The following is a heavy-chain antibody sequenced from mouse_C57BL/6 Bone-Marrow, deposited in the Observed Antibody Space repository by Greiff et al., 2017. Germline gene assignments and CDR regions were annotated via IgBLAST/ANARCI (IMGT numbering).Heavy chain of an antibody. Sequence: VQLQQSGPGLVQPSQSLSITCTVSGFSLTSYGVHWVRQSPGKGLEWLGVIWRGGSTDYNAAFMSRLSITKDNSKSQVFFKMNSLHADDTAIYYCATSYYGSRYYAMDYWGQGTSVTVSS. D-gene: IGHD1-1*01. CDR3: ATSYYGSRYYAMDY. CDR1: GFSLTSYG. J-gene: IGHJ4*01. V-gene: IGHV2-5*01. CDR2: IWRGGST.